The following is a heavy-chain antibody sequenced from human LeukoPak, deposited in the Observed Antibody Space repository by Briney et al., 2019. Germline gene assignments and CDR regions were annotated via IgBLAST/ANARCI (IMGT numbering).Heavy chain of an antibody. CDR2: ITSSSFNI. CDR1: GFTFSDYY. D-gene: IGHD2-15*01. J-gene: IGHJ3*02. V-gene: IGHV3-11*06. Sequence: GGSLRLSCAASGFTFSDYYMTWIRQAPGKGLEWVSYITSSSFNIHYADSVKGRFTISRDNAKNSLYLQMNSLRDEDTSVYYCARGSPPDIWGQGIMVTVSS. CDR3: ARGSPPDI.